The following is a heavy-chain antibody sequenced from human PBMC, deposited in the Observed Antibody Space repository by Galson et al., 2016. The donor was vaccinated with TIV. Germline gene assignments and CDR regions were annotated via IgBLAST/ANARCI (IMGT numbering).Heavy chain of an antibody. Sequence: SVKVSCKASGGTFISYTLSWVRQAPGQGLEWMGRIIPVLGMTNYAQKFQGRVTITADRFTGTAYLELSSLKPGDTAVYYCARLDSTSWYRYFQHWGQGTLVTVSS. V-gene: IGHV1-69*02. CDR1: GGTFISYT. D-gene: IGHD6-13*01. J-gene: IGHJ1*01. CDR3: ARLDSTSWYRYFQH. CDR2: IIPVLGMT.